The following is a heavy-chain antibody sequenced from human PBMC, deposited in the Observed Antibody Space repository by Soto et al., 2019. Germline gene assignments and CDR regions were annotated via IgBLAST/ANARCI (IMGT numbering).Heavy chain of an antibody. Sequence: SETLSLTCAVYGGSFSGCYWSWIRQPPGKGLEWIGEINHSGSTNYNPSLKSRVTISVDTSKNQFSLKLSSVTAADTAVYYCAGLHRHAPDVWGQGTMVTVSS. CDR3: AGLHRHAPDV. D-gene: IGHD4-4*01. V-gene: IGHV4-34*01. CDR1: GGSFSGCY. CDR2: INHSGST. J-gene: IGHJ3*01.